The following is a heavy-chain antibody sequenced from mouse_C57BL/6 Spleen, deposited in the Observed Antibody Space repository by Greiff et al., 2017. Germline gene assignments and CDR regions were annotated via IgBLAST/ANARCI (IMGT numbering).Heavy chain of an antibody. CDR2: ISSGGDYI. CDR3: TREGAFYYGSREYYFDY. V-gene: IGHV5-9-1*02. CDR1: GFTFSSYA. D-gene: IGHD1-1*01. J-gene: IGHJ2*01. Sequence: EVQLVESGEGLVKPGGSLKLSCAASGFTFSSYAMSWVRQTPEKRLEWVAYISSGGDYIYYADTVKGRFTISRDNARNTLYLQMSSLKSEDTAMYYCTREGAFYYGSREYYFDYWGQGTTLTVSS.